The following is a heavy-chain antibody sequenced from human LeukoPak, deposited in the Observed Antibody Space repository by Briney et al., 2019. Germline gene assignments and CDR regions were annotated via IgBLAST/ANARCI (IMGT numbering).Heavy chain of an antibody. J-gene: IGHJ4*02. D-gene: IGHD3-3*01. CDR2: MNQDGSQK. CDR3: AREGFLDY. V-gene: IGHV3-7*01. Sequence: GGSLRLSCAASGFTFSSYWMSWVRQAPGKGLEGVANMNQDGSQKNYVDSVKGRFTISRDNAKNSLYLQMNSLRAEDTAVYYCAREGFLDYWDQGTLVTVSS. CDR1: GFTFSSYW.